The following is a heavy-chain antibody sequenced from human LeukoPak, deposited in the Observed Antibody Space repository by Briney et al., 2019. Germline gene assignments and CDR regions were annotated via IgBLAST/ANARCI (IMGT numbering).Heavy chain of an antibody. Sequence: SETLSLTCTVSGYSISSGYYWGWIRQPPGKGLEWIGSIYHSGSTYYNPSLKSRVTISVDTSKNQFSLKLSSVTAAATAVYYCARVEGIAVAGTFLRYWGQGTLVTVSS. D-gene: IGHD6-19*01. CDR3: ARVEGIAVAGTFLRY. J-gene: IGHJ4*02. CDR2: IYHSGST. V-gene: IGHV4-38-2*02. CDR1: GYSISSGYY.